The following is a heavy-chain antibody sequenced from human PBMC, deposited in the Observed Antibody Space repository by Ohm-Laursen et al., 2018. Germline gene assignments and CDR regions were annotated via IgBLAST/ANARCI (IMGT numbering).Heavy chain of an antibody. CDR3: ARGRVVVMVASTPFGF. V-gene: IGHV3-21*01. CDR1: GFTFSSYS. J-gene: IGHJ5*01. Sequence: SLRLSCAASGFTFSSYSMNWVRQAPGKGLEWVSSITSRSNNIYYADSVKGRFTISRDNAKNSLYLQMNSLRPEDTAMYYCARGRVVVMVASTPFGFWGQGTLVAVSS. D-gene: IGHD2-15*01. CDR2: ITSRSNNI.